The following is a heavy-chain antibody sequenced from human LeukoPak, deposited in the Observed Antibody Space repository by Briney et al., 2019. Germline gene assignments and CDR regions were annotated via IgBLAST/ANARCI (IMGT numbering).Heavy chain of an antibody. Sequence: APVKVSCKASGYTFTGYYMHWVRQAPGQGLEWMGRINPNSGGTNYAQKFQGRVTMTRDTSISTAYMELSRLRSDDTAVYYCASWGSGSYYVDYWGQGTLVTVSS. CDR3: ASWGSGSYYVDY. V-gene: IGHV1-2*06. CDR2: INPNSGGT. J-gene: IGHJ4*02. CDR1: GYTFTGYY. D-gene: IGHD3-10*01.